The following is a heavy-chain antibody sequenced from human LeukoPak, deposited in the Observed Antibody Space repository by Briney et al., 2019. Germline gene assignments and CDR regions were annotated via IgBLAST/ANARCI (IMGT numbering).Heavy chain of an antibody. Sequence: VSLISWDGAWTYYTDSVKGRFTVSRDNSKNSLYLQMNSLRNEDTALYYCARDRVDDYFFFDFWGQGTLVTVSS. CDR2: ISWDGAWT. D-gene: IGHD2/OR15-2a*01. J-gene: IGHJ4*02. V-gene: IGHV3-43*01. CDR3: ARDRVDDYFFFDF.